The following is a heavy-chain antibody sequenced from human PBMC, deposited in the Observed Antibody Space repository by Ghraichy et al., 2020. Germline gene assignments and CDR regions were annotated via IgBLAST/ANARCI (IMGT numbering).Heavy chain of an antibody. J-gene: IGHJ1*01. Sequence: SVKVSCKASGGTFSSYAISWVRQAPGQGLEWMGGIIPIFGTANYAQKFQGRVTITADESTSTAYMELSSLRSEDTAVYYCARGTDSSGLFDSAEYFQHWGQAPWSPSPQ. CDR3: ARGTDSSGLFDSAEYFQH. CDR2: IIPIFGTA. V-gene: IGHV1-69*13. CDR1: GGTFSSYA. D-gene: IGHD6-19*01.